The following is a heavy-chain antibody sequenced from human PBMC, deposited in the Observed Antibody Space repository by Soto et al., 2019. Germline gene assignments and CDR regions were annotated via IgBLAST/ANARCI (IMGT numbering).Heavy chain of an antibody. CDR2: IKYDGSTT. V-gene: IGHV3-7*01. CDR3: VAYHSKWGIY. D-gene: IGHD3-16*01. J-gene: IGHJ4*02. Sequence: EVHLMESGGGLVQPGGSLRLSCAASGFSFSNYWMNWVRQAPGKGLEWVANIKYDGSTTVYVDSVKGRFIISRDNAKNSLHLQMTSLRAEDTGVYYCVAYHSKWGIYWGQGTLVSVSS. CDR1: GFSFSNYW.